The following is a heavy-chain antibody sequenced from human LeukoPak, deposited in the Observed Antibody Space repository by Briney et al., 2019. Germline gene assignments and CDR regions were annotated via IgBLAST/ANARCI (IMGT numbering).Heavy chain of an antibody. V-gene: IGHV3-30-3*01. CDR3: ARCSGDSCYSRPPDY. CDR1: GFTFSSYA. J-gene: IGHJ4*02. D-gene: IGHD2-15*01. Sequence: GGSLRLSCAASGFTFSSYAMHWVRQAPGKGLEWVAVISYDGSNKYYADSVKGRFTISRDNSKNTLYLQMNSLRAEDTAIYYCARCSGDSCYSRPPDYWGQGALVTVSS. CDR2: ISYDGSNK.